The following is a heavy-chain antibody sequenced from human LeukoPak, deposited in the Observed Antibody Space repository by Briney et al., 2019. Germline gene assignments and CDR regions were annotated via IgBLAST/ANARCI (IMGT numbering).Heavy chain of an antibody. CDR2: INHSGST. J-gene: IGHJ6*03. Sequence: PSETLSLTCAVYGGSFSGYYWSWIRQPPGKGLGWIGEINHSGSTNYNPSLKSRVTISVDTSKNQFSLKLSSVTAADTAVYYCARGRIAYSYYYYYMDVWGKGTTVTVSS. CDR1: GGSFSGYY. CDR3: ARGRIAYSYYYYYMDV. V-gene: IGHV4-34*01. D-gene: IGHD2-21*01.